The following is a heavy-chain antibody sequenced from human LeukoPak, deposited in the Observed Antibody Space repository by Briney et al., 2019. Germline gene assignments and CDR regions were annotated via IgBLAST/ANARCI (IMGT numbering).Heavy chain of an antibody. Sequence: PSETLSLTCTVSGGSISSYYWSWIRQPPGKGLEWIGYIYTSGSTNYNPSLKSRVTISVDTSKNQFPLKLSSVTAADTAVYYCARGVVPTYNWFDPWGQGTLVTVSS. CDR3: ARGVVPTYNWFDP. CDR2: IYTSGST. V-gene: IGHV4-4*09. CDR1: GGSISSYY. D-gene: IGHD2-2*01. J-gene: IGHJ5*02.